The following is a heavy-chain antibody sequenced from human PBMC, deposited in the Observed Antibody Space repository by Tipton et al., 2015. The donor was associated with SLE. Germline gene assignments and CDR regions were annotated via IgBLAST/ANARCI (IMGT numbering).Heavy chain of an antibody. D-gene: IGHD6-19*01. J-gene: IGHJ4*02. CDR1: GGSFSGYY. Sequence: TLSHTCAVYGGSFSGYYWSWIRQPPGKGLEWIGEINHSGSTNYNPSLKSRVTISVDTSKNQFFLKLSSVTAADTAVYYCASGGSGWYFYWGQGTLVTVSS. CDR3: ASGGSGWYFY. CDR2: INHSGST. V-gene: IGHV4-34*01.